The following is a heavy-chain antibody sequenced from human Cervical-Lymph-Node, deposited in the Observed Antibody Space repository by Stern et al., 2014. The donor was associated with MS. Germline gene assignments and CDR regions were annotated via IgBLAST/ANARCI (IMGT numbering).Heavy chain of an antibody. D-gene: IGHD6-19*01. CDR2: IRWNRGSM. J-gene: IGHJ6*02. Sequence: QLVASGGGLMQPGRSLRLSCAGSRFHFGDYAMNWVRKAPGRGLEWVLSIRWNRGSMEEADSVKGRFTISRDNAKNSLYLQMDSLRVEDTAIYYCAKDISSGRWEAQYYYGMDVWGQGTTVTVSS. V-gene: IGHV3-9*01. CDR3: AKDISSGRWEAQYYYGMDV. CDR1: RFHFGDYA.